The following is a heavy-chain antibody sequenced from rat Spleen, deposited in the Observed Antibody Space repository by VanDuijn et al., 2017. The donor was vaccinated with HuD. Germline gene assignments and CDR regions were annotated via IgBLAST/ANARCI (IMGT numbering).Heavy chain of an antibody. J-gene: IGHJ2*01. V-gene: IGHV2S13*01. Sequence: QVQLKESGPGLMQPSQTLSLTCIVSGFSLTNYHVHWVRQSPGKGLEWMAVIWSGGNTVYNSALKSRLSISRDTSKSQVFLKVNSLKTEDTGMYYGTINYAYYYDGSYHGGFDYWGQGVMVTVSS. CDR3: TINYAYYYDGSYHGGFDY. D-gene: IGHD1-12*02. CDR1: GFSLTNYH. CDR2: IWSGGNT.